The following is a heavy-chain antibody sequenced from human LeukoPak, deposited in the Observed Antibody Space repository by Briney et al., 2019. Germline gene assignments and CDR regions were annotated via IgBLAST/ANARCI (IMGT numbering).Heavy chain of an antibody. CDR2: ISGSGGST. V-gene: IGHV3-23*01. CDR1: GFTFSSFA. CDR3: ANYLGYCSGGSCYYFDY. J-gene: IGHJ4*02. D-gene: IGHD2-15*01. Sequence: GGSLRLSCAASGFTFSSFAMSWVRQAPGKGLEWVSTISGSGGSTYYADSVKGQFTISRDNSKNTLYLQMNSLRAEDTAVYYCANYLGYCSGGSCYYFDYWGQGTLVTVSS.